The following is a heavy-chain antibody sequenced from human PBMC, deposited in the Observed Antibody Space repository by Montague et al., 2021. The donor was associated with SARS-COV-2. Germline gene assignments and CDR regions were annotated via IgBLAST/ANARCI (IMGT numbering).Heavy chain of an antibody. Sequence: SLRLSCAASGFTFSSYAMHWVRQAPGKGLEWVAVISYDGSNKYYVDSVKGRFTISRDNSKNTLYLQMNSLRAEDTAVYYCAREGLGNYYDSSGYYHFDYGGQGTLVTVSS. CDR1: GFTFSSYA. V-gene: IGHV3-30*04. D-gene: IGHD3-22*01. CDR3: AREGLGNYYDSSGYYHFDY. CDR2: ISYDGSNK. J-gene: IGHJ4*02.